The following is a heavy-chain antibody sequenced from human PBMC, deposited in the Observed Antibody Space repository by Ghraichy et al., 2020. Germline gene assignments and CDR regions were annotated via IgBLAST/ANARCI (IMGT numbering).Heavy chain of an antibody. J-gene: IGHJ3*02. Sequence: GESLNISCAASGFTFSSYSMNWVRQAPGKGLEWVSSISSSSSYIYYADSVKGRFTISRDNAKNSLYLQMNSLRAEDTAVYYCARGNYDSSGPDAFDIWGQGTMVTVSS. CDR3: ARGNYDSSGPDAFDI. V-gene: IGHV3-21*01. CDR2: ISSSSSYI. CDR1: GFTFSSYS. D-gene: IGHD3-22*01.